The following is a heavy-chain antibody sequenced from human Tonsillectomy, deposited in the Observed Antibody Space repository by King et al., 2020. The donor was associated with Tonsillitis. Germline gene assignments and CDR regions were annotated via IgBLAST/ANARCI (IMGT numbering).Heavy chain of an antibody. CDR2: IWYDGNNK. CDR1: GFTFNYYG. Sequence: VQLVESGGGVVQPGRSLRLSCAASGFTFNYYGMHWVRQAPGKGLEWVAVIWYDGNNKKYADSVKGRFTISRDNSQNTLYLEMNSLRAEDTAVYYFAKDTGPYSYDTSGSYHDYWGQGALVIVSS. V-gene: IGHV3-33*06. D-gene: IGHD3-22*01. CDR3: AKDTGPYSYDTSGSYHDY. J-gene: IGHJ4*02.